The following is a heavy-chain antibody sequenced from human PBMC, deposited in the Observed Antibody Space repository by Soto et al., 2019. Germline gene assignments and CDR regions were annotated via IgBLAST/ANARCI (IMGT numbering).Heavy chain of an antibody. CDR3: ARAPDIVLIRAYYYYGMDV. D-gene: IGHD2-8*01. CDR1: GFTFSSYA. Sequence: QVQLVESGGGVVQPGRSLRLSCAASGFTFSSYAMHWVRQAPGKGLEWVAVISYDGSNKYYADSVKGRFTISRDNSKNTLYVQMNSLRPEDTAVYYCARAPDIVLIRAYYYYGMDVWGQGTTVTVSS. CDR2: ISYDGSNK. V-gene: IGHV3-30-3*01. J-gene: IGHJ6*02.